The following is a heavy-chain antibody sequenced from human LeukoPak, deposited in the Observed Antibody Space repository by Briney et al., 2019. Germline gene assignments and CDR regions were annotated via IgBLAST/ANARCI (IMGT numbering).Heavy chain of an antibody. J-gene: IGHJ4*02. CDR1: GFIFSTYE. V-gene: IGHV3-48*03. D-gene: IGHD2-21*02. CDR2: ISSSGTTI. Sequence: GGSLRLSCAASGFIFSTYEMNWVRQAPGKGLEWISYISSSGTTIYYADSVKGRFAISRDNAKNSLFLQMNSLRAEDTAIYYCAKEAALRDWGQGTLVTVSS. CDR3: AKEAALRD.